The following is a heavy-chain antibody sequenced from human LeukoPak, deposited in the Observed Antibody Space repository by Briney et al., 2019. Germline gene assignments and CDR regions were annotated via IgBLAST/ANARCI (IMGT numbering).Heavy chain of an antibody. V-gene: IGHV3-30-3*01. CDR3: ARDRVEIVVAGTVDC. D-gene: IGHD6-19*01. CDR2: ISYDGSDE. J-gene: IGHJ4*02. Sequence: HPGGSLRLSCAASGFTFSNYRMQWVRQAPGKGREWVAVISYDGSDEYYADSVKGRFTISRDNSKTTLYKQMNGLGAEDTAVYYCARDRVEIVVAGTVDCWGQGTLVTVSS. CDR1: GFTFSNYR.